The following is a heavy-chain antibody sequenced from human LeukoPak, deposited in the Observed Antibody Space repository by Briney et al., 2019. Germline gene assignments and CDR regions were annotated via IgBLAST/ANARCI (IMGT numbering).Heavy chain of an antibody. CDR2: ISLTGLT. V-gene: IGHV4-4*02. Sequence: SGTLSLTCGVSGGSISNSNWWCWVRQPPGQGLEWIGEISLTGLTHYNPSLESRVTVSLDKSKNQLSLNLTSVTAADTAVYYCSRENGAFSPFGYWGQGTLVT. D-gene: IGHD2-8*01. CDR3: SRENGAFSPFGY. CDR1: GGSISNSNW. J-gene: IGHJ4*02.